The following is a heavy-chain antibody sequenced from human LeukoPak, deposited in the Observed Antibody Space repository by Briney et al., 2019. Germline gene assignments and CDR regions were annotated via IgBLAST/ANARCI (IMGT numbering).Heavy chain of an antibody. CDR1: GFTFSAYS. Sequence: PGRSLRLSCAAAGFTFSAYSISWGRQAPEKGLEWGSYMGSSISPTYYAASVKGPFTISRDNAKNSLYLPMDRLRAEDTAVYYCARDQAYSFAYWGQGTLVTVSS. CDR3: ARDQAYSFAY. J-gene: IGHJ4*02. V-gene: IGHV3-48*01. CDR2: MGSSISPT. D-gene: IGHD4-11*01.